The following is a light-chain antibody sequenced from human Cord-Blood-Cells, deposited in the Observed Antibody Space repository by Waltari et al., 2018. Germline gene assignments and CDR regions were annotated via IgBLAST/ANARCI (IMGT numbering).Light chain of an antibody. CDR1: QSVLYSSNNKNY. CDR2: WAS. V-gene: IGKV4-1*01. J-gene: IGKJ4*01. Sequence: DIVMTQSPDSLAVPLGARATINCKSSQSVLYSSNNKNYLDWYQQKPEQPPKLLIYWASTGESGVPDRFSGSGSGTNFTRTISSLQAEDVAVYYCQKYYSTPITFGGETKVEMK. CDR3: QKYYSTPIT.